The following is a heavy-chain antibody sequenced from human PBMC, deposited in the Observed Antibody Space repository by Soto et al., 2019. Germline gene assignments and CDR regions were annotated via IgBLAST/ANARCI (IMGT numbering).Heavy chain of an antibody. Sequence: GGSLRLSCAASGFTFSSYAMSWVRQAPGKGLEWVLSLSGSGDSTYYADSVKGRFTISRDNSKNTLYLQMNSLRAEDMAVYFCAKDYEYYYDSSGYYTFDYWGQGTLVTVSS. CDR1: GFTFSSYA. D-gene: IGHD3-22*01. J-gene: IGHJ4*02. CDR3: AKDYEYYYDSSGYYTFDY. CDR2: LSGSGDST. V-gene: IGHV3-23*01.